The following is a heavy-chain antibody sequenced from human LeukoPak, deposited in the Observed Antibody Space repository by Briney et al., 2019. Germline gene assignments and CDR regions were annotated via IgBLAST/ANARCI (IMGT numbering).Heavy chain of an antibody. Sequence: SETLSLTCAVYGGPFSGFYWSWIRKPPGKGLEWIGEINHGGTPDYNTPLKSRVTISVDTSKNQFSLRLTSLTAADTAVYYCARGGGPPAYYFDFWGQGIQVTACS. V-gene: IGHV4-34*01. CDR2: INHGGTP. D-gene: IGHD3-16*01. CDR3: ARGGGPPAYYFDF. J-gene: IGHJ4*02. CDR1: GGPFSGFY.